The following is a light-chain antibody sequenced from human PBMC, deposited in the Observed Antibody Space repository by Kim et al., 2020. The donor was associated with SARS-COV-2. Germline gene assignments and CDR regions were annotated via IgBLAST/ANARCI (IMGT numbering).Light chain of an antibody. J-gene: IGLJ3*02. Sequence: APGKTASITCGGNTIGRKSVDWYQQKPGQAPVLVIYYDSDRPSGIPERFSGSNSGNTATLTISRVEAGDEADYYCQVWDSSSDHWVFGGGTKLTVL. CDR2: YDS. V-gene: IGLV3-21*04. CDR1: TIGRKS. CDR3: QVWDSSSDHWV.